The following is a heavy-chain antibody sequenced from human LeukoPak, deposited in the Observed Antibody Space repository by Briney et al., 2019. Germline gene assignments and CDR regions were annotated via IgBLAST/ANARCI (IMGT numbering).Heavy chain of an antibody. CDR3: ARVELLWFGELLGPFDI. Sequence: SETLSLTCTVSGGSISSYCWSWVRQPAGKGLEWIGRIYTSGSTNYNPSLKSRVTMSVDTSKSQFSLKLSSVTAADTAVYYCARVELLWFGELLGPFDIWGQGTMVTVSS. J-gene: IGHJ3*02. CDR2: IYTSGST. CDR1: GGSISSYC. D-gene: IGHD3-10*01. V-gene: IGHV4-4*07.